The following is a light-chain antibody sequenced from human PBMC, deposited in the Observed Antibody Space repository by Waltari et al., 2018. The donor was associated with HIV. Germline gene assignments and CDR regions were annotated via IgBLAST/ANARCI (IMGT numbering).Light chain of an antibody. V-gene: IGLV3-1*01. CDR1: KSGEKS. Sequence: SYELTQPPPVPVPPGQPASIPSSGVKSGEKSACWYQQKPAQSPVLVIYQDSKRPSGIPERFSGSNSGNTATLTISGTQAMDEADYYCQAWDSSTLVFGTGTKVTVL. CDR3: QAWDSSTLV. CDR2: QDS. J-gene: IGLJ1*01.